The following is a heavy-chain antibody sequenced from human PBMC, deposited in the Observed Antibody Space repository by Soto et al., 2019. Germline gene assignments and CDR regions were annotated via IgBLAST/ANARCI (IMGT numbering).Heavy chain of an antibody. V-gene: IGHV1-69*13. J-gene: IGHJ4*02. CDR3: ARTGASSGYSPFDY. D-gene: IGHD3-22*01. Sequence: SVKVSCRASGGTFSSYAISWVRQAPGQGLEWMGGIIPIFGTANYAQKFQGRVTITADESTSTAYMELSSLRSEDTAVYYCARTGASSGYSPFDYWGQGTLVTVSS. CDR1: GGTFSSYA. CDR2: IIPIFGTA.